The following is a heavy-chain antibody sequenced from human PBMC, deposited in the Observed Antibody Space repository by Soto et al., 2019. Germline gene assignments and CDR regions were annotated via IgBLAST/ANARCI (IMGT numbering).Heavy chain of an antibody. CDR2: IIPILGIA. V-gene: IGHV1-69*02. D-gene: IGHD6-6*01. CDR1: GGTFSSYT. J-gene: IGHJ3*02. Sequence: SVKVSCKASGGTFSSYTISWVRQAPGQGLEWMGRIIPILGIANYAQKFQGRVTITADKSTSTAYMELSSLRSEDTAVYYCARGPPSIAAPAAFDIWGQGTMVTVSS. CDR3: ARGPPSIAAPAAFDI.